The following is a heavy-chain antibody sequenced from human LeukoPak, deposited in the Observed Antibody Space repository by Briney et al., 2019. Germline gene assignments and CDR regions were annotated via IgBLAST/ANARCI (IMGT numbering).Heavy chain of an antibody. CDR1: GFTFSNVW. V-gene: IGHV3-30*18. CDR3: AKGSYDTSGYYLNWFDP. J-gene: IGHJ5*02. D-gene: IGHD3-22*01. CDR2: VASDGNNK. Sequence: GGSLRLSCAASGFTFSNVWMHWVRQAAGKGLEWVAAVASDGNNKYYGDSVKGRFTISRDNSKNSLYLQMNNLRAEDTAVYYCAKGSYDTSGYYLNWFDPWGQGTLVTVSS.